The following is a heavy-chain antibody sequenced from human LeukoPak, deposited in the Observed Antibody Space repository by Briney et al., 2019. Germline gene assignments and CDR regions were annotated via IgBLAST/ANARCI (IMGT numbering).Heavy chain of an antibody. V-gene: IGHV4-39*07. CDR2: IYYSGST. CDR3: ARVSWNYGPLRIYYYMDV. D-gene: IGHD1-7*01. CDR1: GGSISSSSYY. Sequence: SETLSLTCTVSGGSISSSSYYWGWIRQPPGKGLEWIGSIYYSGSTYYNPSLKSRVTISVDTSKNQFSLKLSSVTAADTAVYYCARVSWNYGPLRIYYYMDVWGKGTTVTVSS. J-gene: IGHJ6*03.